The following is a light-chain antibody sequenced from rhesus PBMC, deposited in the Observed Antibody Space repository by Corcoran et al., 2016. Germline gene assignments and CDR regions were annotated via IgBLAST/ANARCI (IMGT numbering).Light chain of an antibody. J-gene: IGKJ1*01. CDR1: QGISSW. CDR3: QQHNSYPRT. V-gene: IGKV1-33*02. CDR2: AAS. Sequence: DIQMTQSPSSLSPSVGDRVTITCQASQGISSWLAWYQQKPGKAPKLLIYAASSLQSGVPSRFSGSGAGTEFTLTISSLQPEDCATYYCQQHNSYPRTFGQGTKVEIK.